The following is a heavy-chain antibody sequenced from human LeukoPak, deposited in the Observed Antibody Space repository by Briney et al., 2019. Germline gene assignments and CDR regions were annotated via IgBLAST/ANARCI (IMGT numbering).Heavy chain of an antibody. Sequence: TVKVSCKTSGYTFNTYGIACVRQAPGHVLECSGCVSAYNGNKHYAQHLQGRVTITTDKSTTIAYMEVRSLRSDGTAVYYCARGPDYGGNSLWGQGTLVTVSS. J-gene: IGHJ4*02. D-gene: IGHD4-23*01. V-gene: IGHV1-18*01. CDR1: GYTFNTYG. CDR3: ARGPDYGGNSL. CDR2: VSAYNGNK.